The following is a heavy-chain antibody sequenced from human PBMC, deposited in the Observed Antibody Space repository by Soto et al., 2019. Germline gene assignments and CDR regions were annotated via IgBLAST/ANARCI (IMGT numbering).Heavy chain of an antibody. CDR3: ARVGRLRFFDY. D-gene: IGHD5-12*01. CDR1: GFTFSSYA. Sequence: GGSLRLSCAASGFTFSSYAMHWVRQATGKGLEWVSAIGTAGDTYYPGSVKGRFTISRENAKNSLYLQMNSLRAGDTAVYYCARVGRLRFFDYWGQGTLVTVSS. CDR2: IGTAGDT. V-gene: IGHV3-13*04. J-gene: IGHJ4*02.